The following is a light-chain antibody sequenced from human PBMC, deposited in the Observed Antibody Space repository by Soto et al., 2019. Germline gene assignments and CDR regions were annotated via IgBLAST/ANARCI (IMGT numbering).Light chain of an antibody. J-gene: IGKJ2*01. CDR3: QQSYSTPPYT. CDR1: QSISSY. V-gene: IGKV1-39*01. CDR2: AAS. Sequence: DIQMTQSPSSLSASVGDRVTITCRASQSISSYLNWYQQKPGKATKLLIYAASSLQSGVPSRFSGSGSGTHFTLTISSLQPEDFATYYCQQSYSTPPYTFGQGTKLEIK.